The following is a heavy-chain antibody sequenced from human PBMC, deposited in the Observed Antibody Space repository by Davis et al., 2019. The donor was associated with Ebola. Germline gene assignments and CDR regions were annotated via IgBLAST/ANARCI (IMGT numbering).Heavy chain of an antibody. Sequence: ASVKVSCKASGYTFTNYAINWVRQAPGQGLEWMGWINPHNGNTNYAQNVQGRVTMTTDTSTSTAYMEVGSLKSDDTAVYYCARAQFPTTSDHWGQGTLVTVSS. CDR2: INPHNGNT. J-gene: IGHJ4*02. CDR3: ARAQFPTTSDH. CDR1: GYTFTNYA. V-gene: IGHV1-18*01. D-gene: IGHD1-1*01.